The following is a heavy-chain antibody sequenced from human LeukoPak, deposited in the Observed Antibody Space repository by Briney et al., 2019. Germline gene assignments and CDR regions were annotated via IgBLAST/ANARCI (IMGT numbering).Heavy chain of an antibody. CDR1: GFTFSSYA. D-gene: IGHD5-18*01. V-gene: IGHV3-23*01. CDR2: ISGSGGST. J-gene: IGHJ4*02. Sequence: GGSLRLTCAASGFTFSSYAMSWVRQAPGKGLEWVSAISGSGGSTYYADSVKGRFTISRDNSKNTLYLQMNSLRAEDTAVYYCAKDTPRAYNYGYFDYWGQETLLTVSS. CDR3: AKDTPRAYNYGYFDY.